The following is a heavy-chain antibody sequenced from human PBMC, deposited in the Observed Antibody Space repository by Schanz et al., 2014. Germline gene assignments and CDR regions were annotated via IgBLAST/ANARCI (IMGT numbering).Heavy chain of an antibody. CDR1: GFTFGTFW. CDR2: INQDGSDK. J-gene: IGHJ4*02. CDR3: ARDKGGYYPFDY. D-gene: IGHD3-22*01. Sequence: EVQLVESGGGLLQPGGSLRLSCAASGFTFGTFWMSWVRQAPGKGLEWVANINQDGSDKSYVDSVKGRFTISRDSAKNSLYLQMNSLRAEDTAVYYCARDKGGYYPFDYWGQGSLVTVSS. V-gene: IGHV3-7*01.